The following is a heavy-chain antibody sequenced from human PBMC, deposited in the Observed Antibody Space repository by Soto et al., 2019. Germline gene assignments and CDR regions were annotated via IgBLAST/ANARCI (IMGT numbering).Heavy chain of an antibody. CDR3: SGVQLWRKNYYYGMDV. D-gene: IGHD5-18*01. V-gene: IGHV3-23*01. J-gene: IGHJ6*02. CDR1: GFTFSSYA. Sequence: GGSLRLSCAASGFTFSSYAMSWVRQAPGKGLEWVSAISGSGGSTYYADSVKGRFTISRDNSKNTLYLQMNSLRAEDTAVYYCSGVQLWRKNYYYGMDVWGQGTTVTVSS. CDR2: ISGSGGST.